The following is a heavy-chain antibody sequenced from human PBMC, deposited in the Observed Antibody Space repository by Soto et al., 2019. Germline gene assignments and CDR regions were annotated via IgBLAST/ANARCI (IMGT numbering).Heavy chain of an antibody. CDR1: GYTFTDYY. J-gene: IGHJ4*02. V-gene: IGHV1-2*04. CDR3: ARESEAVAGTEFDY. D-gene: IGHD6-19*01. CDR2: LNPNTGGI. Sequence: ASVKVSCKTSGYTFTDYYIHWVRQAPGQGLEWMGRLNPNTGGINYAQRFQGWVTMTRDTSISTAYMELSRLKSDDTAVYYCARESEAVAGTEFDYWGQGTPVTVSS.